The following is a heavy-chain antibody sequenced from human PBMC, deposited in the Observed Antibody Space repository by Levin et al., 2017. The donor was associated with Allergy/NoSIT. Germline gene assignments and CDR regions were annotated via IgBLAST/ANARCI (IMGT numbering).Heavy chain of an antibody. CDR2: ITTSGANT. V-gene: IGHV3-23*01. D-gene: IGHD2-15*01. CDR3: AQGGSVAATIGSVAS. J-gene: IGHJ5*01. CDR1: GFTFSSYA. Sequence: PGGSLRLSCAASGFTFSSYAMNWVRQAPGKGLEWVSVITTSGANTFYADSVKGRFTISRDNSKSTLYLQMDFLRADDTAVYYCAQGGSVAATIGSVASWGQGTLVTVSS.